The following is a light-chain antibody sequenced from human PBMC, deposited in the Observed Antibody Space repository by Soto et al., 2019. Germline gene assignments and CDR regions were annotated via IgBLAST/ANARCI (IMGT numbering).Light chain of an antibody. V-gene: IGLV2-8*01. CDR3: YSYAGRNIWV. CDR2: GVT. Sequence: QSVLAQPPSASGSPGQSVTISCTGSGSVIGAYNFVSWYQQHPGKAPKLMIFGVTERPSGVPDRFSGSKSGNTASLTVSGLQADDEAVYYCYSYAGRNIWVFGGGTKLTVL. J-gene: IGLJ3*02. CDR1: GSVIGAYNF.